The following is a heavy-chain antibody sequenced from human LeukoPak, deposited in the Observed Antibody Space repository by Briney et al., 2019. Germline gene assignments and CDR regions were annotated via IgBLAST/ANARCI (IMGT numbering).Heavy chain of an antibody. CDR1: GFTVSNNY. Sequence: PGGSLRLSCAASGFTVSNNYMSWVRQAPGKGPEWVSVIYSGDNTYYVESVKGRFTTSRDNSKNTLFLQMNRLRAEDTAVYYCAGRRVLDASFDYWGQGTLVTVSS. V-gene: IGHV3-66*02. D-gene: IGHD3-16*01. CDR2: IYSGDNT. CDR3: AGRRVLDASFDY. J-gene: IGHJ4*02.